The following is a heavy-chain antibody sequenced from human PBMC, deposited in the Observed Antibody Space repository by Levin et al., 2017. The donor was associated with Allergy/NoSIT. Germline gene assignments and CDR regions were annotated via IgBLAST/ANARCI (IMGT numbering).Heavy chain of an antibody. D-gene: IGHD6-19*01. J-gene: IGHJ5*02. CDR2: ISWNSGSI. CDR1: GFTFDDYA. V-gene: IGHV3-9*01. Sequence: GGSLRLSCAASGFTFDDYAMHWVRQAPGKGLEWVSGISWNSGSIGYADSVKGRFTISRDNAKNSLYLQMNSLRAEDTALYYCAKDKSVRYSSGWSFYRVGWFDPWGQGTLVTVSS. CDR3: AKDKSVRYSSGWSFYRVGWFDP.